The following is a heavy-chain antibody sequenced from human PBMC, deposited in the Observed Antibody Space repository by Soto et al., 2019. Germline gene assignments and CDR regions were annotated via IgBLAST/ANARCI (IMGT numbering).Heavy chain of an antibody. Sequence: QVQLVQSGAEVQKPGSSVKVSCKASGGTFSSYAISWVRQAPGQGLEWMGGIIPIFGTANYAKKFQGRVTITADESTSTASMELSSLRSEDTAVYYCAGLTPDFWSGFHSDPWGQGTLVTVSS. CDR3: AGLTPDFWSGFHSDP. D-gene: IGHD3-3*01. J-gene: IGHJ5*02. V-gene: IGHV1-69*01. CDR2: IIPIFGTA. CDR1: GGTFSSYA.